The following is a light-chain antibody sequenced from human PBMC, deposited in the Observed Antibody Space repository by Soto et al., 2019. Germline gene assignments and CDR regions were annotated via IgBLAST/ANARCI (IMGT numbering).Light chain of an antibody. CDR1: SSDVGSYNL. J-gene: IGLJ2*01. V-gene: IGLV2-23*02. CDR3: CSYAGSSTT. Sequence: QSALTQPASVSGSPGQSITISCTGTSSDVGSYNLVSWYQQHPGKDPKLMIYEVSKRPSGVSNRFSGSKSGNTASLTISGLQAEDEADYYCCSYAGSSTTFGGGTKVTVL. CDR2: EVS.